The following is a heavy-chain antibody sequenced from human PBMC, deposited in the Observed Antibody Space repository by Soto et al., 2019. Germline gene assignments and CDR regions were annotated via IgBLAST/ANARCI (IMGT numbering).Heavy chain of an antibody. Sequence: ASVKVSCKASGYTFTGYYMHWVRQAPGQGLEWMGWINPNSGGTNYAQKFQGWVTMTRDTSISTAYMELSRLRSDDTAVYYCARERFSSSLGYYYYYYGMDVRGQGTTVTVSS. V-gene: IGHV1-2*04. J-gene: IGHJ6*02. D-gene: IGHD6-6*01. CDR2: INPNSGGT. CDR3: ARERFSSSLGYYYYYYGMDV. CDR1: GYTFTGYY.